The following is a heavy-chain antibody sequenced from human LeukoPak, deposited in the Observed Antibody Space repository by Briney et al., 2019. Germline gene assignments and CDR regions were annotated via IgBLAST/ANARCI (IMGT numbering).Heavy chain of an antibody. D-gene: IGHD3-10*01. CDR2: ISGSGDNT. CDR3: AKVTYGSGTYGAFDY. Sequence: GGSLRLSCAASGFTFDDYGMSWVRQAPGKGLEWVSTISGSGDNTYYADSVKGRFTISRDNSKNTLYLQMNSLRAEDTAVYYCAKVTYGSGTYGAFDYWGQGTLVTVSS. CDR1: GFTFDDYG. J-gene: IGHJ4*02. V-gene: IGHV3-23*01.